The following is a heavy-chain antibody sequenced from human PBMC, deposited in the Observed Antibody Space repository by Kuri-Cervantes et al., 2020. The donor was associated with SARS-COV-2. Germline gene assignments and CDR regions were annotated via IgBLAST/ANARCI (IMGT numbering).Heavy chain of an antibody. CDR2: ISSSSSYI. Sequence: GGSLRLSCAASGFTVSSNYMNWVRQAPGKGLEWVSSISSSSSYIYYADSVKGRFTISRDNSKNTLYLQMNSLRAEETAVYYCAKDSSYDFWSGLLDAQDYWGQGTLVTVSS. CDR1: GFTVSSNY. V-gene: IGHV3-21*01. CDR3: AKDSSYDFWSGLLDAQDY. D-gene: IGHD3-3*01. J-gene: IGHJ4*02.